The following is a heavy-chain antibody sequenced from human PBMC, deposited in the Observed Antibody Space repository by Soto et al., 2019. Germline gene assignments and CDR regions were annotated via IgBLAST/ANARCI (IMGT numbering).Heavy chain of an antibody. V-gene: IGHV3-7*01. Sequence: EVQLVESGGGLVQPGGSLRLSCAASGFTFSSYWMSWVRQAPGTGLEWVANIKQDGSEKYYVDSVKGRFTISRDNAKNSLYLQMNSLRAEDTAVYYCASLIVAIPNDAFDIWGQGTMVTVSS. CDR2: IKQDGSEK. CDR1: GFTFSSYW. D-gene: IGHD5-12*01. J-gene: IGHJ3*02. CDR3: ASLIVAIPNDAFDI.